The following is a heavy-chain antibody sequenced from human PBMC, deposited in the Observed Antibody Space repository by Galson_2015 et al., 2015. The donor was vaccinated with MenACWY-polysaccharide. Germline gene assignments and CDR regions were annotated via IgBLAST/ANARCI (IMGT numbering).Heavy chain of an antibody. V-gene: IGHV3-23*01. CDR2: ISASGGST. J-gene: IGHJ4*02. Sequence: SLRLSCAASGFTFRSYAMSWVRQAPGKGLEWVSAISASGGSTYYADSVKGRFTISRDNSKNTLYLQMNSLRAEDTAVYYCAKDRDYDSWSGYYIFDYWCQGALVTVSS. CDR1: GFTFRSYA. CDR3: AKDRDYDSWSGYYIFDY. D-gene: IGHD3-3*01.